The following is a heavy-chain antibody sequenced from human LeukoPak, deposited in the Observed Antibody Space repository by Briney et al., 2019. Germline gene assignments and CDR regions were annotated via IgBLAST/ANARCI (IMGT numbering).Heavy chain of an antibody. CDR2: IIPIFGTA. J-gene: IGHJ4*02. CDR3: ARGGNSGTIDY. D-gene: IGHD4-23*01. CDR1: GGSFSSYA. Sequence: SVKVSCKASGGSFSSYAISWVRQAPGQGLEWMGRIIPIFGTANYAQKFQGRVTITTDESTSTAYMELSSLRSEDTAVYYCARGGNSGTIDYWGQGTLVTVSS. V-gene: IGHV1-69*05.